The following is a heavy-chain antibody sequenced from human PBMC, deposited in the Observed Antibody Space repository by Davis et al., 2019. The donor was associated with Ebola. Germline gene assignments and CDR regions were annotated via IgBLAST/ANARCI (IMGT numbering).Heavy chain of an antibody. CDR3: ARDRYGDSDY. V-gene: IGHV1-18*01. CDR1: GYTFTSYG. D-gene: IGHD4-17*01. CDR2: ISAYNGNT. Sequence: AASVKVSCKASGYTFTSYGISWVRQAPGQGLEWMGWISAYNGNTNYAQKLHGRVTMTTDTSTSTAYMELRSLRSDDTAVYFRARDRYGDSDYWGQGTLVVVSS. J-gene: IGHJ4*02.